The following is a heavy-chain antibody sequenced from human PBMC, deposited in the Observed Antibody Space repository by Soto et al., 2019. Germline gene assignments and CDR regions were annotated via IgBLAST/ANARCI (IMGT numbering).Heavy chain of an antibody. V-gene: IGHV3-74*01. J-gene: IGHJ5*02. Sequence: EMQLVESGGGLVQPGGSLRVSCAASGFTLRSHRIHWVRQAQGKGLEWVSRIDTDGGGTRYADSVKGRFTIYTENAKNTVYLQMNGRRAEHTAVYYCATVFDLWGQGTLVTVSS. CDR1: GFTLRSHR. CDR3: ATVFDL. CDR2: IDTDGGGT.